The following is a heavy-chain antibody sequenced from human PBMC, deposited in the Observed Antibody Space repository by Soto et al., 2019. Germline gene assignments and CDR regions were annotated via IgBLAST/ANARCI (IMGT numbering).Heavy chain of an antibody. J-gene: IGHJ6*02. Sequence: ASVKVSCKASGYTFTSYGISWVRQAPGQGLEWMGWISAYNGNTNYAQKLQGRATMTTDTSTSTAYMELRSLRSDDTAVYYCARETYGDYVRIFGYYYGMDVWGQGTTVTVSS. CDR3: ARETYGDYVRIFGYYYGMDV. D-gene: IGHD4-17*01. CDR1: GYTFTSYG. CDR2: ISAYNGNT. V-gene: IGHV1-18*01.